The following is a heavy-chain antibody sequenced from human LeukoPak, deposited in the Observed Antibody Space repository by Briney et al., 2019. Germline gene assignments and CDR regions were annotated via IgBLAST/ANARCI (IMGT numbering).Heavy chain of an antibody. Sequence: GGALRLSCEASGFTFSSDGMSWVRQAPGKGLEWGSAVSSSGGTTYYAESVKGRFTISRDNSKNTRSLQMNSLRAEDTAIYYCAKNGDRGAYCSGGSCYPYYYYYMDVWGKGTTVTISS. CDR1: GFTFSSDG. CDR3: AKNGDRGAYCSGGSCYPYYYYYMDV. V-gene: IGHV3-23*01. J-gene: IGHJ6*03. D-gene: IGHD2-15*01. CDR2: VSSSGGTT.